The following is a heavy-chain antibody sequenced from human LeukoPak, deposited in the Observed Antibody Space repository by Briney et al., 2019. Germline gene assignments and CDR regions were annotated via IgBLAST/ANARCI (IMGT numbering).Heavy chain of an antibody. V-gene: IGHV4-31*03. CDR3: ARVGRSNYSPTTV. D-gene: IGHD4-11*01. J-gene: IGHJ4*02. CDR2: IYYSGST. Sequence: PSETLSLTCTVSGGSISSGGYYWSWIRQHPGKGLEWIGYIYYSGSTYYNPSLKSRVTISVDTPKNQFSLKLSSVTAADTAVYYCARVGRSNYSPTTVWGQGTLVTVSS. CDR1: GGSISSGGYY.